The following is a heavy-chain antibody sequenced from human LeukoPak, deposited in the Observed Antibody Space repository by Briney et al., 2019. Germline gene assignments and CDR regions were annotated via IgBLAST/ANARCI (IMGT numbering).Heavy chain of an antibody. Sequence: GGSLRLSCAASGFTFDDYAMHWVRQGPGKGLEWVSGISWNSGSIGYADSVKGRFTISRDNAKNSLYLQMNSLRAEDTAVYYCASPTYYYDSSGYYSHAFDIWGQGTMVTVSS. V-gene: IGHV3-9*01. CDR1: GFTFDDYA. D-gene: IGHD3-22*01. CDR2: ISWNSGSI. CDR3: ASPTYYYDSSGYYSHAFDI. J-gene: IGHJ3*02.